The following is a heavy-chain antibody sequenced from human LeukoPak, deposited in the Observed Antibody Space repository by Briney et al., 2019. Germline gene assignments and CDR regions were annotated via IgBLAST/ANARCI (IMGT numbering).Heavy chain of an antibody. CDR3: ARDLVLGSGSYGQ. V-gene: IGHV3-74*01. CDR2: IHGDGTFT. Sequence: PGWSLRLSCAASGFTFSNYWMHWVRQAPGKGLVWVSRIHGDGTFTTSADSVKGRFTISRDNAQNMVYLQMNSLRVEDTAVYYCARDLVLGSGSYGQWGQGTLVTVSS. D-gene: IGHD3-10*01. J-gene: IGHJ4*02. CDR1: GFTFSNYW.